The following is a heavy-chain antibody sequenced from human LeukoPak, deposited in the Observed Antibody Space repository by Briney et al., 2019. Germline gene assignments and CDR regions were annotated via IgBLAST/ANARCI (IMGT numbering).Heavy chain of an antibody. D-gene: IGHD5-24*01. CDR3: AGKKTELYFDY. CDR2: ISGYNGNT. CDR1: GYTFTSYG. V-gene: IGHV1-18*01. J-gene: IGHJ4*02. Sequence: ASVKVSCKTSGYTFTSYGISWVRQAPGQGLEWMGWISGYNGNTIYAQKFQGRVTMTRDTSTTTAYMELRSLRSDDTAVYYCAGKKTELYFDYWGQGTLVTVSS.